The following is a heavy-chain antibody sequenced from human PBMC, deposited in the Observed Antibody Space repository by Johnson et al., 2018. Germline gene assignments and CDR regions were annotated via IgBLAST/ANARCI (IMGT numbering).Heavy chain of an antibody. Sequence: QVQLVESGGGVVQXGRSRRLXCAASGFTFSSYGMHWVRQAPGKGLEWVAVISYDGSNKYYADSVKGRFTISRDNSKNTLYLQMNSLRAEDTAVYYCAKEMVGYPDAFDIWGQGTMVTVSS. CDR1: GFTFSSYG. D-gene: IGHD2-8*01. V-gene: IGHV3-30*18. J-gene: IGHJ3*02. CDR3: AKEMVGYPDAFDI. CDR2: ISYDGSNK.